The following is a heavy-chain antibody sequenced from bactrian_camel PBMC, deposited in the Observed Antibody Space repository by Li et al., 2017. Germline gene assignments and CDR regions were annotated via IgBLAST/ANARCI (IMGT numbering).Heavy chain of an antibody. CDR2: IDRRSGAT. J-gene: IGHJ4*01. CDR1: GYTYSSYC. Sequence: HVQLVESGGGSVQAGGSLRLSCTISGYTYSSYCMGWFRQVSGKEREGVAAIDRRSGATVVSDSVKGRFAISQDNAKNTIYLQMNTLKSDDTAVYSCAAGRHVCYAGSVVREYWYTSWGQGTQVTVS. CDR3: AAGRHVCYAGSVVREYWYTS. V-gene: IGHV3S1*01. D-gene: IGHD3*01.